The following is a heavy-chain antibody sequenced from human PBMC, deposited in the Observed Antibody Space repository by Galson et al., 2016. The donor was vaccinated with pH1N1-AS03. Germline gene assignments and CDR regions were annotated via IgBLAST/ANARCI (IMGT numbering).Heavy chain of an antibody. CDR1: GGSISNYY. V-gene: IGHV4-59*12. CDR3: ARQGSYALYI. Sequence: ETLSLTCTVSGGSISNYYWTWIRQSPGKGLEWIGYVYYTGATNYNPSLKRRVTISLDQSKNQFSANSKSVTAAGTAIYYCARQGSYALYIWGHGTRVTVSS. J-gene: IGHJ3*02. CDR2: VYYTGAT.